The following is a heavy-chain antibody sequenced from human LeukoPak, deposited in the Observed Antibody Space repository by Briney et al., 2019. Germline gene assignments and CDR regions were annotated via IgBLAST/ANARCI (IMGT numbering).Heavy chain of an antibody. D-gene: IGHD3-3*01. CDR2: INHSGST. CDR3: ARGYPYYDFWSGYRPTLNWFDP. Sequence: SETLSLTCAVYGGSFSGYYWSWIRQPPGKGLEWIGEINHSGSTNYNPSLKSRVTISVDTSKNQFSLKLSSVTAADTAVYYCARGYPYYDFWSGYRPTLNWFDPWAREPWSPSPQ. J-gene: IGHJ5*02. V-gene: IGHV4-34*01. CDR1: GGSFSGYY.